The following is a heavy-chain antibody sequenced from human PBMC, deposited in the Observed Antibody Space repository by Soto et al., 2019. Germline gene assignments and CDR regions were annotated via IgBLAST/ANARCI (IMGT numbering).Heavy chain of an antibody. CDR3: VRGANAWVGVDY. Sequence: EVQLVESGGGLVQPGGSLRLSCAASGFTFSSYWMHWVRQGPGNGLVWVSRINPDGSDTSYADSVKGGFTISRDNAKNTLYLQMNSMRAEDTAVYFCVRGANAWVGVDYWGQGTLVTVSS. CDR1: GFTFSSYW. V-gene: IGHV3-74*01. CDR2: INPDGSDT. D-gene: IGHD2-8*01. J-gene: IGHJ4*02.